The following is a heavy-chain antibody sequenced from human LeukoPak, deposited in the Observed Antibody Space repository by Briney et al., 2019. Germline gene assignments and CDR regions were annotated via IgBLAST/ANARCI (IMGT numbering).Heavy chain of an antibody. CDR3: ARDFSVIPYYFDY. Sequence: ASVRVSCKASGYTFANYGIAWVRQAPVQGLEWMGWISAYNGGTNYAQTLQGRVTMTTDTSANAAYMELRSLRSDDTAVYYCARDFSVIPYYFDYWGQGTLVTVSS. CDR2: ISAYNGGT. CDR1: GYTFANYG. D-gene: IGHD2/OR15-2a*01. J-gene: IGHJ4*02. V-gene: IGHV1-18*01.